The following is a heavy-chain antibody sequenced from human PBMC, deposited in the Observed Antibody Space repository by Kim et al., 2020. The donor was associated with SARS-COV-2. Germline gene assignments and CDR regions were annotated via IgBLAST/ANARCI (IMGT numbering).Heavy chain of an antibody. D-gene: IGHD1-26*01. J-gene: IGHJ4*02. CDR2: ISYDGSNK. CDR1: GFTFSSYG. V-gene: IGHV3-30*18. CDR3: AKLASGSDAFDY. Sequence: GGSLRLSCAASGFTFSSYGMHWVRQAPGKGLEWVAVISYDGSNKYYADSVKGRFTISRDNSKNTLYLQMNSLRAEDTAVYYCAKLASGSDAFDYWGQGIL.